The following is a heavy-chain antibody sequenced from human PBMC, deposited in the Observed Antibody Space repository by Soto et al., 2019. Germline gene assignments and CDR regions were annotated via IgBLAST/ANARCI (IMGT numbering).Heavy chain of an antibody. CDR1: AASFSKYY. V-gene: IGHV4-59*01. J-gene: IGHJ4*02. Sequence: PSETLSLTCTVSAASFSKYYWTWIRQPPGKGLEWIGYIYFNGNTKYNPSLEGRLTIPIDTSKKEFSLKLTSVTAADAAVYYCASVTFGGIVLAHWGQGTLVTVSS. CDR3: ASVTFGGIVLAH. D-gene: IGHD3-16*01. CDR2: IYFNGNT.